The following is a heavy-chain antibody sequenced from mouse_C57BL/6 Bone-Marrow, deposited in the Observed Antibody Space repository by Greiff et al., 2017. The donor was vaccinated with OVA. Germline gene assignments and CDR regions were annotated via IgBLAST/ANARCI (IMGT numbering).Heavy chain of an antibody. V-gene: IGHV2-9-1*01. J-gene: IGHJ3*01. CDR2: IWTGGGT. CDR3: ARNSDYDVAWFAY. D-gene: IGHD2-4*01. Sequence: VQVVESGPGLVAPSQSLSITCTVSGFSLTSYAISWVRQPPGKGLEWLGVIWTGGGTNYNSALKSRLSISKDNAKSQVFLKMNSLQTDDTARYYCARNSDYDVAWFAYWGQGTLVTVSA. CDR1: GFSLTSYA.